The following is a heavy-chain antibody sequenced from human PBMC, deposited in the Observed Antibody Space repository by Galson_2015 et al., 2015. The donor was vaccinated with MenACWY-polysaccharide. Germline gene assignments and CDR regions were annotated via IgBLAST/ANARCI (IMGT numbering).Heavy chain of an antibody. V-gene: IGHV3-23*01. D-gene: IGHD5-18*01. CDR3: AKVHSYAYVNFYYGLDF. CDR1: GFTFSSYA. Sequence: SLRLSCAASGFTFSSYAMTWVRRAPGKGLERVSTISASGRSTFYADSVKGRFTISRDNSKNTLYLQLNSLRAEDTSVYYCAKVHSYAYVNFYYGLDFWGQGTTVTVSS. CDR2: ISASGRST. J-gene: IGHJ6*02.